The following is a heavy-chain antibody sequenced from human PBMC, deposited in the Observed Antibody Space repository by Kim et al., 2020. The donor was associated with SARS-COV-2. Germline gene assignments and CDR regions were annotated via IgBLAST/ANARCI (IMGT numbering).Heavy chain of an antibody. J-gene: IGHJ3*02. CDR2: IKSKTDGGTT. Sequence: GGSLRLSCAASGFTFSNAWMSWVRQAPGKGLEWVGRIKSKTDGGTTDYAAPVKGRFTISRDDSKNTLYLQMNSLKTEDTAVYYCTTDPLYYDSSGYYLGAFDIWGQGTMVTVSS. D-gene: IGHD3-22*01. CDR1: GFTFSNAW. CDR3: TTDPLYYDSSGYYLGAFDI. V-gene: IGHV3-15*01.